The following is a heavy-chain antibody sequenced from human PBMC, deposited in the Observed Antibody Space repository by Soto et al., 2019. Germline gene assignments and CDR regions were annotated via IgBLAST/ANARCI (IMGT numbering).Heavy chain of an antibody. CDR2: IYYSGST. CDR3: ASTRYYDFWSGYYNGFDP. V-gene: IGHV4-59*01. J-gene: IGHJ5*02. D-gene: IGHD3-3*01. Sequence: SETLSLTCTVSGGSISSYYWSWIRQPPGKGLEWIGYIYYSGSTNYNPSLKSRVTISVDTSKNQFSLKLSSVTAADTAVYYCASTRYYDFWSGYYNGFDPWGQGTLVTVSS. CDR1: GGSISSYY.